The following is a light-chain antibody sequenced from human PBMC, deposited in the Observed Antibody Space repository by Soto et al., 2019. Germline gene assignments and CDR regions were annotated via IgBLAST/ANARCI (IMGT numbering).Light chain of an antibody. Sequence: QSALTQPASVSGSPGQSITISCTGTSIDVWSYTLGSCYQQHPGKAPKLMIYEVHKRPSGVSNRFSGSKSGNTASLTISGLQAEDEADYYCCSYAGSPYVFGTGTKVTVL. V-gene: IGLV2-23*02. CDR3: CSYAGSPYV. J-gene: IGLJ1*01. CDR1: SIDVWSYTL. CDR2: EVH.